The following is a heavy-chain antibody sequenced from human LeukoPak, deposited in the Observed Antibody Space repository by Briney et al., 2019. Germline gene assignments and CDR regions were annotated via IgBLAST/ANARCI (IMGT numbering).Heavy chain of an antibody. Sequence: GGSLRLSCAAAGFTFTSYSMSWVRQAPGKGREWVSYISSFSRTIYYADSVKGRFTISRDNAKNSVSLQMDSLRAEDTAVYYCARVLGEAPGWLDPWGQGTLVTVSS. CDR1: GFTFTSYS. CDR3: ARVLGEAPGWLDP. CDR2: ISSFSRTI. V-gene: IGHV3-48*01. D-gene: IGHD3-16*01. J-gene: IGHJ5*02.